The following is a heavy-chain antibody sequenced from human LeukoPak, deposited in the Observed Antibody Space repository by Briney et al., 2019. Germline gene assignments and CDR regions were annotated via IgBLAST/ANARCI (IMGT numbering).Heavy chain of an antibody. CDR1: GGSISSYY. V-gene: IGHV4-59*01. CDR3: ARSYSNPPYYYYYYMDV. Sequence: SETLSLTCTVSGGSISSYYWSWIRQPPGKGLEWIGYIYYSGSTNYNPSLKSRVTISVDTSKNQFSLKLSSVTVADTAVYYCARSYSNPPYYYYYYMDVWGKGTTVTVSS. D-gene: IGHD3-10*01. CDR2: IYYSGST. J-gene: IGHJ6*03.